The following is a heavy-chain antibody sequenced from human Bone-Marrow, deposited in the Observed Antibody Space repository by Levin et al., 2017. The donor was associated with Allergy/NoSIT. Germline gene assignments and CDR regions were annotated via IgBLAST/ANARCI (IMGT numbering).Heavy chain of an antibody. V-gene: IGHV3-30-3*01. CDR3: ARAGKGLTGDGYYFDY. CDR2: ISYDGSNK. D-gene: IGHD7-27*01. J-gene: IGHJ4*02. CDR1: GFTFSSYA. Sequence: GGSLRLSCAASGFTFSSYAMHWVRQAPGKGLEWVAVISYDGSNKYYADSVKGRFTISRDNSKNTLYLQMNSLRAEDTAVYYCARAGKGLTGDGYYFDYWGQGTLVTVSS.